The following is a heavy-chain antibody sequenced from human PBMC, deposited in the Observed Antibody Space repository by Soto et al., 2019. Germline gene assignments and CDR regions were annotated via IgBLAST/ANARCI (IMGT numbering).Heavy chain of an antibody. CDR2: ISHSSSSI. CDR1: GFSFSSYS. V-gene: IGHV3-48*01. Sequence: EVQLVESGGGLVQPGGSLRLSCAASGFSFSSYSMNWVRQAPGKGLEWVSYISHSSSSIYYADSVKGRFTISRDNAKNSLCLQMNSLRVEDTAVYYCAIGIPVARGYFDLWGRGTLVTVSS. CDR3: AIGIPVARGYFDL. J-gene: IGHJ2*01. D-gene: IGHD6-19*01.